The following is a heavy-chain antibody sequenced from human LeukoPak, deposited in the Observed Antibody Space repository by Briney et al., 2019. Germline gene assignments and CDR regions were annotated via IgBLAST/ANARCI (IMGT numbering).Heavy chain of an antibody. D-gene: IGHD3-22*01. CDR3: AGFYDSSGSHNN. Sequence: ASVKVSCKASGYTFTGDYMHWVRQAPGQGLEWMGRINPTSGGTNYAQKFQGRVTMTRDTSISTAYMELSRLRSDDTAVYYCAGFYDSSGSHNNWGQGTLVTVSS. J-gene: IGHJ4*02. CDR1: GYTFTGDY. V-gene: IGHV1-2*06. CDR2: INPTSGGT.